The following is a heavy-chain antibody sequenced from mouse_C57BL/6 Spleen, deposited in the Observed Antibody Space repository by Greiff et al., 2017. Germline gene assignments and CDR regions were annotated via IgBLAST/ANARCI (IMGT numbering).Heavy chain of an antibody. CDR2: IYPGSGST. D-gene: IGHD1-1*01. Sequence: VQLQQPGAELVKPGASVKMSCKASGYTFTSYWITWVKQRPGQGLEWIGDIYPGSGSTNYNEKFKSKATLTVDTSSSTAYMQLSSLTSEDSAVYYCARWEDYYGSSYYYFDYWGQGTTLTVSS. CDR1: GYTFTSYW. V-gene: IGHV1-55*01. CDR3: ARWEDYYGSSYYYFDY. J-gene: IGHJ2*01.